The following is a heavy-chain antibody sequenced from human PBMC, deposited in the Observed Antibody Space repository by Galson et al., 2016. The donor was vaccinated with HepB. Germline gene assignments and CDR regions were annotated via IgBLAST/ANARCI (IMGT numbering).Heavy chain of an antibody. V-gene: IGHV3-21*01. CDR3: ARVLPAADSYYYYGMDV. CDR1: GFTFSYYS. J-gene: IGHJ6*04. Sequence: SLRLSCAASGFTFSYYSMNWVRQAPGKGLEWVSFISSSSSYIYYADSVKGRFTIPRDNAKNPLYLQMNSLRAEDTAVYYCARVLPAADSYYYYGMDVWGKGPTVTVSS. D-gene: IGHD2-2*01. CDR2: ISSSSSYI.